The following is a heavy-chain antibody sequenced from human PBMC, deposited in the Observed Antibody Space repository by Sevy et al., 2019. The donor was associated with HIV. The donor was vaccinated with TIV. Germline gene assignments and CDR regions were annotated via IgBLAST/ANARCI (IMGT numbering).Heavy chain of an antibody. CDR1: GFTFSSYA. CDR3: VLSSSWYYFDY. CDR2: ISGSGGST. V-gene: IGHV3-23*01. J-gene: IGHJ4*02. Sequence: GGSLRLSCAASGFTFSSYAMSWVRQAPGKGLEWVSAISGSGGSTYYAESVKGRFTISRDNSKNTLYLQMNSLRAEDTAVYYCVLSSSWYYFDYWGQGTLVTVSS. D-gene: IGHD6-13*01.